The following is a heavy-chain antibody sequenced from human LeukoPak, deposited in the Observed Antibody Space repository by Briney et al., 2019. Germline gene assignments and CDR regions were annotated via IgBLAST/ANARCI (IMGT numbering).Heavy chain of an antibody. J-gene: IGHJ5*02. CDR1: GGSISSYY. D-gene: IGHD6-6*01. Sequence: SETLSLTCTVSGGSISSYYWSWIRQPPGKGLEWIGYIYYSGGTNYNPSLRSRVTISVDTSKNQFSLKLTSVTAADTAVYYCARRRSGSSSEFDPWGQGTLVTVSS. CDR2: IYYSGGT. CDR3: ARRRSGSSSEFDP. V-gene: IGHV4-59*08.